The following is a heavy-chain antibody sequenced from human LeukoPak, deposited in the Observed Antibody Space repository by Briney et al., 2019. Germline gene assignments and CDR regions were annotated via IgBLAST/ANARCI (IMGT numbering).Heavy chain of an antibody. CDR3: TRDRLPEYYYDSSGYYGPTNWFDP. Sequence: GASVKVSCKASGYTFTSYGISWVRQAPGQGLEWMGWISAYSGNTNYAQKLQGRVTMTTDTSTSTAYMELRSLRSDDTAVYYCTRDRLPEYYYDSSGYYGPTNWFDPWGQGTLVTVSS. D-gene: IGHD3-22*01. V-gene: IGHV1-18*01. CDR2: ISAYSGNT. J-gene: IGHJ5*02. CDR1: GYTFTSYG.